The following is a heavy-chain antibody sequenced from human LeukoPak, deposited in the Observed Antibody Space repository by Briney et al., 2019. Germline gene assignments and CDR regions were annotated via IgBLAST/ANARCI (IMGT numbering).Heavy chain of an antibody. CDR1: GFTFSSYA. Sequence: LPGGSLRLSCAASGFTFSSYAMHWVRQAPGKGLEWVAVISYDGSNKYYADSVKGRFTISRDNSKNTLYLQMNSLRAEDTAVYYSARDSGYCSSTRCYSWFDPWGQGTLVTVSS. V-gene: IGHV3-30*01. D-gene: IGHD2-2*02. CDR3: ARDSGYCSSTRCYSWFDP. J-gene: IGHJ5*02. CDR2: ISYDGSNK.